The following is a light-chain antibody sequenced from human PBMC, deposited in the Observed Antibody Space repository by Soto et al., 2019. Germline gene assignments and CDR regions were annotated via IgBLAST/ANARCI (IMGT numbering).Light chain of an antibody. CDR2: GAS. V-gene: IGKV3-15*01. J-gene: IGKJ5*01. Sequence: EIVLTQSPGTLSLSPGERATLSCRASQSVSSSYLAWYQQKPGQAPRLLIYGASTRATVIPARFSGSGSATEFTLTISSLQSEDSAVYYCQQYNNWPITFGQGTRLE. CDR3: QQYNNWPIT. CDR1: QSVSSSY.